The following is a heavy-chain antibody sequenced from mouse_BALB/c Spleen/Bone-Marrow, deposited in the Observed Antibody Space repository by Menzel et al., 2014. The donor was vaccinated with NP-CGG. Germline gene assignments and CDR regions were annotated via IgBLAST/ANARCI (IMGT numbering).Heavy chain of an antibody. CDR3: AREGYGSSYGFAY. CDR2: INPYNGGS. J-gene: IGHJ3*01. Sequence: EVQRVESGPELVKPGASMKISCKASGYSFAGYTMSWVKQSHGKNLEWIGLINPYNGGSSYNQKFKGKATLTVDKSSSTAYMELLSLTSEDSAVYYCAREGYGSSYGFAYWGQGTLVTVSA. CDR1: GYSFAGYT. V-gene: IGHV1-31*01. D-gene: IGHD1-1*01.